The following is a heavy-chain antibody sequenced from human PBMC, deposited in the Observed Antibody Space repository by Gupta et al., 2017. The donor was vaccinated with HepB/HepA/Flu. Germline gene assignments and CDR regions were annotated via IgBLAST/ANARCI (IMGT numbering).Heavy chain of an antibody. J-gene: IGHJ5*02. V-gene: IGHV1-69*04. CDR2: IIPILGIA. CDR1: GGTFSSYA. CDR3: ARGRLWPSGSFPGFDP. D-gene: IGHD1-26*01. Sequence: QVQLVQSGAEVKKPGSSVKVSCKASGGTFSSYAISWVRQAPGQGLEWMGRIIPILGIAKYAQKFQSRVTITADKSTSTAYMELSSLRSEDTAVYYCARGRLWPSGSFPGFDPWGQGTLVTVSS.